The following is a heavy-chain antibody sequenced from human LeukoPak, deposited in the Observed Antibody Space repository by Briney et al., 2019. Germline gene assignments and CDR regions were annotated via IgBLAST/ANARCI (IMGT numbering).Heavy chain of an antibody. CDR2: IVDSGNNK. Sequence: PGGSLRLSCAASGFTFSNYEMNWVRQVPGKGLEWVAYIVDSGNNKQYADSARGRFTISRDNAKNSVYLQMNSLRAEDTAVYYCARVGSSWYDWFDPWGQGTLVTVSS. CDR3: ARVGSSWYDWFDP. CDR1: GFTFSNYE. D-gene: IGHD6-13*01. J-gene: IGHJ5*02. V-gene: IGHV3-48*03.